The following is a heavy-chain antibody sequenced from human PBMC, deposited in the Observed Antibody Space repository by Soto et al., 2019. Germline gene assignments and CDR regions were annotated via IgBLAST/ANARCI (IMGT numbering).Heavy chain of an antibody. D-gene: IGHD3-22*01. V-gene: IGHV4-34*01. CDR1: GGSFSGYY. CDR2: INHSGST. Sequence: SETLSLTCAVYGGSFSGYYWSWIRQPPGKGLEWIGEINHSGSTNYNPSLKSRVTISVDTSKNQFSLKLSSVTAADTAVYYCARGGVDYYDSSGYYFSPYYFDYWGQGTLVTVSS. J-gene: IGHJ4*02. CDR3: ARGGVDYYDSSGYYFSPYYFDY.